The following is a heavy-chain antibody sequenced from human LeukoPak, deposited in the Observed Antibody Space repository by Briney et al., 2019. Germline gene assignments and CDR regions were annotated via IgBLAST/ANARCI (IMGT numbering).Heavy chain of an antibody. Sequence: RPSETLSLTCAVYGGSFSGYYWSWIRQPPGKGLEWIGEINHSGSTNYNPSLKSRVTISVDTSKNQFSLKLSSVTAADTAVYYCARVAIVVVPKNGYFDLWGRGTLVTVSS. CDR3: ARVAIVVVPKNGYFDL. V-gene: IGHV4-34*01. CDR2: INHSGST. D-gene: IGHD2-2*01. J-gene: IGHJ2*01. CDR1: GGSFSGYY.